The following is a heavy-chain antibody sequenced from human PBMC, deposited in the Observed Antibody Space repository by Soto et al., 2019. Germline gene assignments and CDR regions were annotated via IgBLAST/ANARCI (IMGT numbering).Heavy chain of an antibody. Sequence: QVQLVQSGAEVKKPGPSVKVSCKASGYTFTSYGISWVRQAPGQGLEWRGWISACNGHTNYAQKLQGRVTMTTDSSTGTAYVEMRSLRFDDTAVEYCVDLSGVYYRGQGPLVTVSS. CDR1: GYTFTSYG. J-gene: IGHJ4*02. CDR2: ISACNGHT. D-gene: IGHD7-27*01. CDR3: VDLSGVYY. V-gene: IGHV1-18*01.